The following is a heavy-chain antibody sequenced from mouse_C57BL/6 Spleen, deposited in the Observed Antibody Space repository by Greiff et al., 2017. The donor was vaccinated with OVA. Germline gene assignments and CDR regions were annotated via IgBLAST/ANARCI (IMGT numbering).Heavy chain of an antibody. J-gene: IGHJ2*01. CDR2: IWTGGGT. Sequence: VQGVESGPGLVAPSQSLSITCTVSGFSLTSYAISWVRQPPGKGLEWLGVIWTGGGTNYNSALISRLSISKDNSKSQVFLKMNSLQTENTARYYCARGNRPPLRGYYFDYWGQGTTLTVSS. CDR3: ARGNRPPLRGYYFDY. D-gene: IGHD3-2*02. V-gene: IGHV2-9-1*01. CDR1: GFSLTSYA.